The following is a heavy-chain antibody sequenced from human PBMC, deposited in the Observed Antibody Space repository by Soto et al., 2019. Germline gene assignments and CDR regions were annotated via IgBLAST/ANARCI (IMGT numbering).Heavy chain of an antibody. CDR3: ARVKQLGLYYFDY. CDR1: GYTFTGYY. CDR2: INPNSGGT. Sequence: ASVKVSCKASGYTFTGYYMHWVRQAPGQGLEWMGWINPNSGGTNYAQKFQGWVTMTRDTSISTAYMELSRLRSDDTAVYYCARVKQLGLYYFDYWGQVTLVTVSS. D-gene: IGHD6-13*01. V-gene: IGHV1-2*04. J-gene: IGHJ4*02.